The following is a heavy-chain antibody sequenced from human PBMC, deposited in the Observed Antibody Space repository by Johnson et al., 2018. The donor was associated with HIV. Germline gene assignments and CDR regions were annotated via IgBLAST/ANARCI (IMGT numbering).Heavy chain of an antibody. CDR2: ISYDGSNK. CDR1: GFTFSSYA. V-gene: IGHV3-30-3*01. Sequence: QVQLLESGGGVVQPGRSLRLSCAASGFTFSSYAMHWVRQAPGKGLEWVAVISYDGSNKYYADSVKGRFIISRDNSKNTLYLQLNSLRAEDTAVYYCARGIGSSWPLDAFDIWGQGTMVTVSS. D-gene: IGHD6-13*01. CDR3: ARGIGSSWPLDAFDI. J-gene: IGHJ3*02.